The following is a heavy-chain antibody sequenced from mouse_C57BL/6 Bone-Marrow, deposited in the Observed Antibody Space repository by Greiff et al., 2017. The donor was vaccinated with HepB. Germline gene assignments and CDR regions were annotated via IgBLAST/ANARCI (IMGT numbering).Heavy chain of an antibody. V-gene: IGHV5-6*02. CDR2: ISSGGSYT. CDR1: GFTFSSYG. Sequence: EVKVVESGGDLVKPGGSLKLSCAASGFTFSSYGMSWVRQTPDKRLEWVATISSGGSYTYYPDSVKGRFTISRDNAKNTLYLQMSSLKSEDTAMYYCARRNLVDYLGQGTTLTVSS. CDR3: ARRNLVDY. J-gene: IGHJ2*01.